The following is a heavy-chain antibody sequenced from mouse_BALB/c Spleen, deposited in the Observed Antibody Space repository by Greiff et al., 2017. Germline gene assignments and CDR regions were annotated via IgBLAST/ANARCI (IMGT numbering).Heavy chain of an antibody. D-gene: IGHD2-1*01. CDR3: ARDTDYAKLPYTMDN. J-gene: IGHJ4*01. CDR1: GITSSDDG. Sequence: EVKLVESGGGLEPPGGSRKPSCAASGITSSDDGMARARQAPGTGPEWVALISNLAYSIYYADTVTGRFTVSREKAKNTLYLELSSLKSEDTAMYYGARDTDYAKLPYTMDNWGQATSVNVTS. CDR2: ISNLAYSI. V-gene: IGHV5-15*02.